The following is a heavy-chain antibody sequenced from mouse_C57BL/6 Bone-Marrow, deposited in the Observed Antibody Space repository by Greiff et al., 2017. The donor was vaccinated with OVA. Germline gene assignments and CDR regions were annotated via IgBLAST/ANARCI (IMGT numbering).Heavy chain of an antibody. CDR2: IHPNSGST. J-gene: IGHJ3*01. D-gene: IGHD2-10*01. CDR3: ASPAYLLFAY. CDR1: GYTFTSYW. V-gene: IGHV1-64*01. Sequence: QVQLQQPGAELVKPGASVKLSCKASGYTFTSYWMHWVKQRPGQGLEWIGMIHPNSGSTNYNEKFKSKATLTVDKSSSTAYMQHSSLTSEDSAVYYCASPAYLLFAYWGQGTLVTVSA.